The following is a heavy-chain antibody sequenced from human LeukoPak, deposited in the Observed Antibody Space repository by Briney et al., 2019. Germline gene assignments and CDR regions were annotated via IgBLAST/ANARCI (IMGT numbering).Heavy chain of an antibody. Sequence: PGGSLRLSCAASGFTFSDYYMSRIRRAPGKGLEWVSYISSSSSYTNYADSVKGRFTIPRDNAKNSLYLQMNSLRAEDTAVYYCARRHSSSWYFDYWGQGTLVTVSS. V-gene: IGHV3-11*06. D-gene: IGHD6-13*01. CDR2: ISSSSSYT. CDR1: GFTFSDYY. J-gene: IGHJ4*02. CDR3: ARRHSSSWYFDY.